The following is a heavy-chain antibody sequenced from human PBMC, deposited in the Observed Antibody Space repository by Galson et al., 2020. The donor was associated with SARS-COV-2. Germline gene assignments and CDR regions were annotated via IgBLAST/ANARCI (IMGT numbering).Heavy chain of an antibody. CDR1: GFTFSNYG. CDR3: ARDFGITGTTTGDY. V-gene: IGHV3-33*01. D-gene: IGHD1-7*01. CDR2: IWYDGSNK. J-gene: IGHJ4*02. Sequence: TGGSLRLSCAASGFTFSNYGMHWVRQAPGKGLEWVAVIWYDGSNKYYADSVKGRFTISRDNSKNTLYLQMNSLRAEDTAVYYCARDFGITGTTTGDYWGQGTLVTVSS.